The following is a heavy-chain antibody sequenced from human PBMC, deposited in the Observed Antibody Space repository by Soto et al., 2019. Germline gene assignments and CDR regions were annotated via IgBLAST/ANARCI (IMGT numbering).Heavy chain of an antibody. V-gene: IGHV4-61*01. CDR2: IYYSGST. CDR1: GGSVSSGSYY. Sequence: LSLTCTVSGGSVSSGSYYWSWIRQPPGKGLEWIGYIYYSGSTNYNPSLKSRVTISVDTSKNQFSLKLSSVTAADTAVYYCARDGGYSYGVYYYYYGMEVSGQGTRVTVSS. J-gene: IGHJ6*02. CDR3: ARDGGYSYGVYYYYYGMEV. D-gene: IGHD5-18*01.